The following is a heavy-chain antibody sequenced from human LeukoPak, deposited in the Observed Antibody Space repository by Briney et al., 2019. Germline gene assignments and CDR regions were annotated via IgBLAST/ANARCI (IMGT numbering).Heavy chain of an antibody. V-gene: IGHV4-4*07. CDR2: IYTSGST. Sequence: SETLSLTCTVSGGSSSSYYWSWIRQPAGKGLEWIGRIYTSGSTNYNPSLKSRVTMSVDTSKNQFSLKLSSVTAADTAVYYCARGVAYYYDSSGYFDYWGQGTLVTVSS. CDR1: GGSSSSYY. CDR3: ARGVAYYYDSSGYFDY. D-gene: IGHD3-22*01. J-gene: IGHJ4*02.